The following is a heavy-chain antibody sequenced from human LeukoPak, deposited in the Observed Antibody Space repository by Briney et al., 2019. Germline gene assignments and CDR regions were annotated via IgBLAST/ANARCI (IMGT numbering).Heavy chain of an antibody. CDR3: ARGDIVTTIFDY. Sequence: SETLSLTCTVSGGSISSYYWSWIRQPPGKGLEWIGYIYYSGSTNYNPSLKSRVTISVDTPKNQFSLKLSSVTAAETAVYYCARGDIVTTIFDYWGERTLVTVSS. CDR1: GGSISSYY. V-gene: IGHV4-59*01. D-gene: IGHD5-12*01. J-gene: IGHJ4*02. CDR2: IYYSGST.